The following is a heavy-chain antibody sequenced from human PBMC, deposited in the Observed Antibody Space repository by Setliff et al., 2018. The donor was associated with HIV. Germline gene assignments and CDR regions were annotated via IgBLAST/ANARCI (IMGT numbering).Heavy chain of an antibody. D-gene: IGHD3-16*01. J-gene: IGHJ4*02. CDR1: GYTFTAYY. V-gene: IGHV1-3*01. CDR2: IHAGNGYT. CDR3: ARIWGIPPLYYFDY. Sequence: GASVKVSCKASGYTFTAYYIHWVRQAPGQGLEWMGWIHAGNGYTKYSQKFQGRVTFTRDTSASAAYMDLSSLRSEDTAVYYCARIWGIPPLYYFDYWGQGTPVTVSS.